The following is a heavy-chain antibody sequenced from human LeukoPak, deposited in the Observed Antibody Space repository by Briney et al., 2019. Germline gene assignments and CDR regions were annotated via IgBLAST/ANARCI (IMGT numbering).Heavy chain of an antibody. V-gene: IGHV4-59*12. D-gene: IGHD6-13*01. CDR1: GGSISSYY. CDR2: IYYSGST. Sequence: PSETLSLTCTVSGGSISSYYWSWIRQPPGKGLEWIGYIYYSGSTNYNPSLKSRVTISVDTSKNQFSLKLSSVTAADTAVYYCARGIAEAGSPFDYWGQGTLVTVSS. J-gene: IGHJ4*02. CDR3: ARGIAEAGSPFDY.